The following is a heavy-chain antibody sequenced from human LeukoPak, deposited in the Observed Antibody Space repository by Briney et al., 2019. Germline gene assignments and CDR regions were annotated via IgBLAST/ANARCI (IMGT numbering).Heavy chain of an antibody. D-gene: IGHD2-2*02. CDR3: ARHYCSSTSCYTVNFDY. J-gene: IGHJ4*02. CDR2: IYYSGST. CDR1: GGSISSYY. Sequence: PSETPSLTCTVSGGSISSYYWSWIRQPPGKGLEWIGYIYYSGSTNYNPSLKSRVTISVDTSKNQFSLKLSSVTAADTAVYYCARHYCSSTSCYTVNFDYWGQGTLVTVSS. V-gene: IGHV4-59*08.